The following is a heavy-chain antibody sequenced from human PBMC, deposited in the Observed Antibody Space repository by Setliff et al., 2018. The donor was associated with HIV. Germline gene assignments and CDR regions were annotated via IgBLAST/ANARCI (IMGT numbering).Heavy chain of an antibody. CDR1: GGSISSYY. CDR2: IYYNGSS. J-gene: IGHJ3*02. Sequence: KPSETLSLTCTVSGGSISSYYWDWIRQAPGKGLEWIGYIYYNGSSKYSPSFKSRVSISVDTSKNQFSLRLKSVTAADTAVYYCARDYDILTGYPLGAFDIWGQGTMVTVSS. V-gene: IGHV4-59*01. D-gene: IGHD3-9*01. CDR3: ARDYDILTGYPLGAFDI.